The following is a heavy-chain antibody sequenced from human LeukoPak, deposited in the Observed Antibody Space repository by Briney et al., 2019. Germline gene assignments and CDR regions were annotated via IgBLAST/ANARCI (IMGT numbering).Heavy chain of an antibody. Sequence: ASVKVSCKASGYTFTSYDINWVRQATGQGLEWMGWMNPNSGNTGYAQKFQGRVTMTRNTSISTAYMELSSLRSEDTAVYYCARGGGALWFGRSRGFDPWGQGTLVTVSS. CDR2: MNPNSGNT. CDR3: ARGGGALWFGRSRGFDP. V-gene: IGHV1-8*01. CDR1: GYTFTSYD. J-gene: IGHJ5*02. D-gene: IGHD3-10*01.